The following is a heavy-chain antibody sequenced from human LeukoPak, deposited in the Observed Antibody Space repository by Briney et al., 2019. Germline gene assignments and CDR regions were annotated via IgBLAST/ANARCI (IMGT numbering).Heavy chain of an antibody. CDR2: IYYSGST. CDR3: ASRSSSWLFDY. J-gene: IGHJ4*02. V-gene: IGHV4-59*06. Sequence: PSETLSLTCTVSGGSISSYYWSWIRQHPGKGLEWIGYIYYSGSTYYNPSLKSRVTISVDTSKNQFSLKLSSVTAADTAVYYCASRSSSWLFDYWGQGTLVTVSS. CDR1: GGSISSYY. D-gene: IGHD6-13*01.